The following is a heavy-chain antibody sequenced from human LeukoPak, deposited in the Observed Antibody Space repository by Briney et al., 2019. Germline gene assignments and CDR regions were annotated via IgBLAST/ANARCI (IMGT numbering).Heavy chain of an antibody. CDR1: GFTFSSYW. Sequence: GGSLRLSCAAAGFTFSSYWMSWVRQAPGKGLEWVANIKEDGSDEYYVDSVKGRFTISRDNAKSSLYLQMNSLRAEDTAVYYCANSAGSYAYYFDDWGQGTLVTVSS. CDR3: ANSAGSYAYYFDD. V-gene: IGHV3-7*03. J-gene: IGHJ4*02. CDR2: IKEDGSDE. D-gene: IGHD2-15*01.